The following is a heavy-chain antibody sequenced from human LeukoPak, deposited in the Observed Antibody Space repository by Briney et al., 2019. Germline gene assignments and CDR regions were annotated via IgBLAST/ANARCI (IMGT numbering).Heavy chain of an antibody. CDR1: GFTFSSYE. D-gene: IGHD1-1*01. Sequence: GGSLRLSCAASGFTFSSYEMSWVRQAPGKGLEWVSYISSSGSTIYYADSVKGRFTISRDNAKNSLYLQMNSLRAEDTAVYYCARDGARYNWNDGPYFDYWGQGTLVTVSS. CDR2: ISSSGSTI. V-gene: IGHV3-48*03. J-gene: IGHJ4*02. CDR3: ARDGARYNWNDGPYFDY.